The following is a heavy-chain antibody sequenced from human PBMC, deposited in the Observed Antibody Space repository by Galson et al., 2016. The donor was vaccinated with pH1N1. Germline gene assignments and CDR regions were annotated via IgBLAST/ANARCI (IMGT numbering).Heavy chain of an antibody. Sequence: SLRLSCAASGFTFSSYGMHWVRQAPGKGLEWVAVISYDGSKKYYTDSVKGRFTISRDNSKNTQYLQMNSLRAEDTAVYYCVYYYNMDVWGQGTTVTVSS. J-gene: IGHJ6*02. CDR2: ISYDGSKK. V-gene: IGHV3-30*03. CDR3: VYYYNMDV. CDR1: GFTFSSYG.